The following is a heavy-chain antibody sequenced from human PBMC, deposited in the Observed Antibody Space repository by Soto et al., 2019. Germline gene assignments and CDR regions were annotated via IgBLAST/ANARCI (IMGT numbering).Heavy chain of an antibody. V-gene: IGHV1-46*01. D-gene: IGHD3-22*01. CDR3: ARDPNDGSGYVYTS. CDR1: GYTFTSYY. J-gene: IGHJ1*01. Sequence: QVQLEQSGAEVKKPGASVKISCRAYGYTFTSYYIHWVRQAPGQGLEWMGIIKSSDGTTNYAQKFQGRVTMTRGTSTSTVNMELSSFTSEDTAVYYCARDPNDGSGYVYTSWGQGTLVTVSS. CDR2: IKSSDGTT.